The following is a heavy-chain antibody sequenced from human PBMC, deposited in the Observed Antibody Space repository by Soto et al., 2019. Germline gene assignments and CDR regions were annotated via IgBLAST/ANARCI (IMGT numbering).Heavy chain of an antibody. CDR2: IYYSGST. D-gene: IGHD3-10*01. CDR1: GGSISSGGYY. V-gene: IGHV4-31*03. Sequence: SETLSLTCTVSGGSISSGGYYWSWIRQHPGKGLEWIGYIYYSGSTYYNPSLKSRVTISVDTSKNQFSLKLSSVTAADTAVYYCARAVRGVIITENWFDPWGQGTRVTVSS. J-gene: IGHJ5*02. CDR3: ARAVRGVIITENWFDP.